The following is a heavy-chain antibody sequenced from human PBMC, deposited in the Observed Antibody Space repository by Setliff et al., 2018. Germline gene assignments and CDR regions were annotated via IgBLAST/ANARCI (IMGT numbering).Heavy chain of an antibody. D-gene: IGHD3-3*01. J-gene: IGHJ6*03. V-gene: IGHV4-61*10. CDR1: DDSISSRHYY. CDR3: ARMSGFQYMDV. CDR2: IYYSGTT. Sequence: PSETLSLTCTVSDDSISSRHYYWSWTRQPAGKGLEWLGQIYYSGTTYYNPSLKSRVIISVDTSKNQFSLSLSSVTAADTAVYYCARMSGFQYMDVWGKGTTVTVSS.